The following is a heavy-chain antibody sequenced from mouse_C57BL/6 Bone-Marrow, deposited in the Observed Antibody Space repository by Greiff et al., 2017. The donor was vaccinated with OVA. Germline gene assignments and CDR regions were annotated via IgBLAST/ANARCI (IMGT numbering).Heavy chain of an antibody. CDR2: IWSGGST. D-gene: IGHD2-1*01. CDR1: GFSLTSYG. V-gene: IGHV2-4*01. J-gene: IGHJ1*03. Sequence: QVQLQQSGPGLVQPSQILSITCTVSGFSLTSYGVHWVRQPPGKGLEWLGVIWSGGSTDYNAAFISRLSISKDNSKSQVFFKMNSLQADDTAIYYCAKSGENGNNYWYFDVWGTGTTVTVSS. CDR3: AKSGENGNNYWYFDV.